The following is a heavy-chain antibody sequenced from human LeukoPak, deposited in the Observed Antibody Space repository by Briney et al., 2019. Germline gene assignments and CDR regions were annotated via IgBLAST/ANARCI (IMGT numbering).Heavy chain of an antibody. J-gene: IGHJ4*02. CDR3: ARGPSIVVVPAAFLYDY. D-gene: IGHD2-2*01. CDR1: GGSFSGYY. Sequence: KPSETLSLTCAVYGGSFSGYYWSWLRQPPGKGLEWLGEINHSGSTNYNPSLKSRVTISVDTSKNQFSLKLSSVTAADTAVYYCARGPSIVVVPAAFLYDYWGQGTLVTVSS. CDR2: INHSGST. V-gene: IGHV4-34*01.